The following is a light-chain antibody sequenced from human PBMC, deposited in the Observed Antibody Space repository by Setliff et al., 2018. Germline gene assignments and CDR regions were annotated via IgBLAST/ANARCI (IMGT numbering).Light chain of an antibody. CDR3: FSYTSSSSYV. CDR2: DVS. J-gene: IGLJ1*01. CDR1: SSDVGGYDY. Sequence: QSALTQPASVSGSPGQSITISCTGSSSDVGGYDYVSWYQHYPGRAPKFMIYDVSKRPSGVSNRFSGSKSGNTASLTISGLQAEDEADYYCFSYTSSSSYVFGSGTKVTVL. V-gene: IGLV2-14*03.